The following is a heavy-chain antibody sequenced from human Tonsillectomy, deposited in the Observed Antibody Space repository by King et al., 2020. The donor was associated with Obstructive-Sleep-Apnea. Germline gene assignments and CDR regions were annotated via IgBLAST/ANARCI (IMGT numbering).Heavy chain of an antibody. CDR3: AKDVTDYGDYGPLDFDY. CDR2: ISYDGSKK. D-gene: IGHD4-17*01. V-gene: IGHV3-30*18. J-gene: IGHJ4*02. CDR1: GFTFSSYG. Sequence: QVQLVESGGGVVQPGRSLRLSCAAFGFTFSSYGMHWVRQAPGKGLEWVSIISYDGSKKYYADSVKGRFTISRDNSKNTLYLQLNSLRAEDTAMYYCAKDVTDYGDYGPLDFDYWGQGTLVTVSS.